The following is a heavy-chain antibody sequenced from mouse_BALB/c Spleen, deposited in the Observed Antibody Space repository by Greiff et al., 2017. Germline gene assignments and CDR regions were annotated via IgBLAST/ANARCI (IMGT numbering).Heavy chain of an antibody. J-gene: IGHJ3*01. D-gene: IGHD2-14*01. CDR3: TNDRPWFAY. CDR2: IDPETGGT. CDR1: GYTFTDYE. V-gene: IGHV1-15*01. Sequence: VQLQESGAELVRPGASVTLSCKASGYTFTDYEMHWVKQTPVHGLEWIGAIDPETGGTAYNQKFKGKATLTADKSSSTAYMELRSLTSEDSAVYYCTNDRPWFAYWGQGTLVTVSA.